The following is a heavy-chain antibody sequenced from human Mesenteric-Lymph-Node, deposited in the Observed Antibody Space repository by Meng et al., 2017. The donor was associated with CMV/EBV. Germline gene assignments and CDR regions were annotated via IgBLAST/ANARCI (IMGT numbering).Heavy chain of an antibody. J-gene: IGHJ4*02. D-gene: IGHD5-24*01. V-gene: IGHV3-30*02. CDR3: AKTHIERDVQVGYFDF. CDR2: VRYDGSDT. Sequence: GESLKISCAASGFTFSTYGIHWVRQAPGKGLGWVAFVRYDGSDTYYADSVKGRFTISRDNSKNTLFLQMNSLRPEDTAVYYCAKTHIERDVQVGYFDFWGQGALVTVSS. CDR1: GFTFSTYG.